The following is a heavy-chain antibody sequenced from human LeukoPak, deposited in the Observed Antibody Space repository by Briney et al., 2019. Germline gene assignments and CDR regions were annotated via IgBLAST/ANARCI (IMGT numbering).Heavy chain of an antibody. CDR1: GFTFSNYW. D-gene: IGHD3-10*01. CDR3: VRGWFLSVWSYHWDV. V-gene: IGHV3-7*01. J-gene: IGHJ6*02. Sequence: GGSLRLSCAASGFTFSNYWMTWVRQAPGKGLEWVANIKEDGSEKYYVDSVKGRFTISRGDAKNSLYLEINSLRVEDTAVYYCVRGWFLSVWSYHWDVWGQGTTVTVSS. CDR2: IKEDGSEK.